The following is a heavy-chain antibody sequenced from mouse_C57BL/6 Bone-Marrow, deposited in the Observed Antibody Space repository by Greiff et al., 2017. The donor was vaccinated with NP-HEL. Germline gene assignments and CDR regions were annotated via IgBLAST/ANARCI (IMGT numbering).Heavy chain of an antibody. CDR1: GFTFSSYA. CDR3: ARFYDYGADY. CDR2: ISDGGSYT. D-gene: IGHD2-4*01. J-gene: IGHJ2*01. V-gene: IGHV5-4*01. Sequence: EVQRVESGGGLVKPGGSLTLSCAASGFTFSSYAMSWVRQTPEKRLEWVATISDGGSYTYYPDIVKGRFTISRDNAKNNLYLQMSHLKSEDTAMYYCARFYDYGADYWGQGTTLTVSS.